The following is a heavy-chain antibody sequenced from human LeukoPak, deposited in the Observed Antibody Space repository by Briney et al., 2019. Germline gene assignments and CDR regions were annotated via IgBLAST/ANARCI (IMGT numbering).Heavy chain of an antibody. CDR1: GFTFSSYA. V-gene: IGHV1-18*01. Sequence: GGSLRLSCAASGFTFSSYAMSWVRQAPGQGLEWMGWISAYNGNTNYAQKLQCRVTMTTDTSTSTAYMELRSLRSDDTAVYYCARASIAAAGGVDGLKYFSGWFDPWGQGTLVTVSS. CDR3: ARASIAAAGGVDGLKYFSGWFDP. D-gene: IGHD6-13*01. CDR2: ISAYNGNT. J-gene: IGHJ5*02.